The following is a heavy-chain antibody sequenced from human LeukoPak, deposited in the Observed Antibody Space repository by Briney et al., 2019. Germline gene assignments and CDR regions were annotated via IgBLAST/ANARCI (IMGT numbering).Heavy chain of an antibody. CDR1: GYTFTGYY. V-gene: IGHV1-2*04. Sequence: ASVKVSCKASGYTFTGYYMHWVRQAPGQGLEWMGWINPNSGGTNYAQKFQGWVTMTRDTSISTAYMELSRLRSEDTAVYFCATSYYYDSRGYYYYYYMDVWGKGTTVTVSS. J-gene: IGHJ6*03. CDR3: ATSYYYDSRGYYYYYYMDV. D-gene: IGHD3-22*01. CDR2: INPNSGGT.